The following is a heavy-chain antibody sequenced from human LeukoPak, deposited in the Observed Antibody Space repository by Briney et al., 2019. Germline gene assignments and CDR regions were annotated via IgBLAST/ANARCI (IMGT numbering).Heavy chain of an antibody. CDR3: ARGVRNDYVWGSASRYFQH. CDR2: INHSGST. CDR1: RGSFSGYY. V-gene: IGHV4-34*01. Sequence: SETLSLTCAVYRGSFSGYYWSWIRQPPAKGLEWIGEINHSGSTNYNPSLKSRVTISVDTSKNQFSLKLSSVTAADTAVYYCARGVRNDYVWGSASRYFQHWGQGTLVTVSS. J-gene: IGHJ1*01. D-gene: IGHD3-16*01.